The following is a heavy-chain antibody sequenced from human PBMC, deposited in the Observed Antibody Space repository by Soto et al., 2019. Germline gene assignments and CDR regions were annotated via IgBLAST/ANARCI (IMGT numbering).Heavy chain of an antibody. V-gene: IGHV3-9*01. CDR3: AKDITWGGDSPGYNSLDS. CDR1: GFTFSDYP. D-gene: IGHD3-22*01. J-gene: IGHJ5*01. Sequence: LRLSCAASGFTFSDYPMHWVRQAPGKGLEWVSGISWNSGSVVYAGSVKGRFTISRDDAKNSLYLQMNSLRPEDTALYFCAKDITWGGDSPGYNSLDSWGQGTLVTVSS. CDR2: ISWNSGSV.